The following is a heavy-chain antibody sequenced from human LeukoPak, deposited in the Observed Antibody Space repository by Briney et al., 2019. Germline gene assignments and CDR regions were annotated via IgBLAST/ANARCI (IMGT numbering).Heavy chain of an antibody. CDR2: INHSGST. J-gene: IGHJ4*02. D-gene: IGHD4-4*01. V-gene: IGHV4-34*01. CDR1: GGSFSGYF. Sequence: PSETLSLTCAVYGGSFSGYFWTWIRQPPGKGLEWIGEINHSGSTNYNPSLKSRVTISVDTSKNQFSLKLSSVTAADTAVYYCARGRRYSNFIDWGQGTLVTVSS. CDR3: ARGRRYSNFID.